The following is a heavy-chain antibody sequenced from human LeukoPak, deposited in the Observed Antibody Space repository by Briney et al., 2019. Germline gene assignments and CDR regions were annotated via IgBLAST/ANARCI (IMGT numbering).Heavy chain of an antibody. D-gene: IGHD3-9*01. V-gene: IGHV4-34*01. CDR3: ARGLRSFDWLFYWFDP. Sequence: PSETLSLTCAVYGGSFSGYYWSWIRQPPGKGLEWIGEINHSGSTNYNPSLKSRVTISVDTSKNQFSLKLSSVTAADTAVYYCARGLRSFDWLFYWFDPWGQGTLVTVSS. CDR1: GGSFSGYY. CDR2: INHSGST. J-gene: IGHJ5*02.